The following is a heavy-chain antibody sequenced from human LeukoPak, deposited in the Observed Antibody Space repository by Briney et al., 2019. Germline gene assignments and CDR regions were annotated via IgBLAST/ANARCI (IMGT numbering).Heavy chain of an antibody. CDR1: GYKFTDDF. V-gene: IGHV1-2*02. D-gene: IGHD3-16*01. Sequence: ASVKVSCKASGYKFTDDFMHWVRQAPGQGLEFMGWINPDSGFTNYAQKFKGRVTMTRDTSISTAYLEVRSLTSDDTAVYYCAPTAEAYTSWWKVWGQGTLVTVSS. CDR2: INPDSGFT. J-gene: IGHJ4*02. CDR3: APTAEAYTSWWKV.